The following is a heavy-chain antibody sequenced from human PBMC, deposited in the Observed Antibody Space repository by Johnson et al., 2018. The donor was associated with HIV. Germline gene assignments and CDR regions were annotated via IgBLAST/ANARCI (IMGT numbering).Heavy chain of an antibody. CDR1: GFTFSSYA. CDR2: ISYDGSTT. V-gene: IGHV3-30-3*01. D-gene: IGHD1-26*01. Sequence: QVQLVESGGGVVPPGRSLRLSCAASGFTFSSYAMPWVRQAPGQGLAWVAVISYDGSTTYYADSAKVRFTLSRDNSKHTLHLQMNSLSAEDTAVYYCARDFVSWGATTGGAFDIWGQGTMVTVSS. CDR3: ARDFVSWGATTGGAFDI. J-gene: IGHJ3*02.